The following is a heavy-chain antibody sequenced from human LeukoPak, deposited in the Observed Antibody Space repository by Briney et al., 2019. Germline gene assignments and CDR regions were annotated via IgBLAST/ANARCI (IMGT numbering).Heavy chain of an antibody. CDR2: INRDGSGK. Sequence: PGGSLRLSCAGSGLTFINYWMTWVRQVPGKGLEWVANINRDGSGKYYLPSVRGRFTISKDDAKDSLYLQMDSLRPEDTAIYYCERVEYSGNGNLYWGQGTLVTVSS. J-gene: IGHJ4*02. CDR3: ERVEYSGNGNLY. D-gene: IGHD1-26*01. V-gene: IGHV3-7*03. CDR1: GLTFINYW.